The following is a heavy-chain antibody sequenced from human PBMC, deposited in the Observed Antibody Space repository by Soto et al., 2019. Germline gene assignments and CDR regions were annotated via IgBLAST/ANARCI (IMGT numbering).Heavy chain of an antibody. D-gene: IGHD3-22*01. CDR3: ARDCYDSSGYYSSYFDY. J-gene: IGHJ4*02. CDR1: GFTFSSYA. Sequence: GGSLRLSCAASGFTFSSYAMHWVRQAPGKGLEWVAVISYDGSNKYYADSVKGRFTISRDNSKNTLYLQMNSLRAEDTAVYYCARDCYDSSGYYSSYFDYWGQGTLVTVSS. CDR2: ISYDGSNK. V-gene: IGHV3-30-3*01.